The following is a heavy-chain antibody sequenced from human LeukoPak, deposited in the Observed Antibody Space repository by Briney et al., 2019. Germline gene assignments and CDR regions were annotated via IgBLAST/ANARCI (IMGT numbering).Heavy chain of an antibody. CDR3: AKGSNYDFWSGYYFDY. CDR2: IHWNSGSM. V-gene: IGHV3-9*01. CDR1: GFIFDDYA. D-gene: IGHD3-3*01. J-gene: IGHJ4*02. Sequence: PGGSLRLSCAASGFIFDDYAMHWVRQAPGKGLDWVSGIHWNSGSMGYADSVKGRFTISRDNAKNSLYLQMNNLRAEDTALYYCAKGSNYDFWSGYYFDYWGQGALVTVSS.